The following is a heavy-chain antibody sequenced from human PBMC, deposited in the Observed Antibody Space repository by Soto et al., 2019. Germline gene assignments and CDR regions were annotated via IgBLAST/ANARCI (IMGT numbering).Heavy chain of an antibody. D-gene: IGHD3-10*01. Sequence: QVQLVESGGGVVQPGRSLRLSCAVSGFTVSTYGMHWVRQAPGKGLEWVAVISRDGGTKYYADSVKGRFTISRDNSRNTLFLEMNSLRGDDRAVYYCTGEGASGYWGQGTLVTVSS. J-gene: IGHJ4*02. V-gene: IGHV3-30*03. CDR2: ISRDGGTK. CDR1: GFTVSTYG. CDR3: TGEGASGY.